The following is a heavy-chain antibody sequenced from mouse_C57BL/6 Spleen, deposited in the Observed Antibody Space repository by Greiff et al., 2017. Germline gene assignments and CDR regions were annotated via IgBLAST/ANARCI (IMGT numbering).Heavy chain of an antibody. V-gene: IGHV1-76*01. CDR3: ASAHYYGSSYFSYWYFDV. D-gene: IGHD1-1*01. CDR2: IYPGSGNT. CDR1: GYTFTDYY. Sequence: VQLQESGAELVRPGASVKLSCKASGYTFTDYYINWVKQRPGQGLEWIARIYPGSGNTYYNEKFKGKATLTAEKSSSTAYMQLSSLTSEDSAVYFCASAHYYGSSYFSYWYFDVWGTGTTVTVSS. J-gene: IGHJ1*03.